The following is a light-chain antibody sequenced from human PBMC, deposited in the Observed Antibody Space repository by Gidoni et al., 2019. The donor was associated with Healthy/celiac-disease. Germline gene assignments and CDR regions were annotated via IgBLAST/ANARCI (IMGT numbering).Light chain of an antibody. CDR2: LGS. CDR3: MQALQTPFT. CDR1: QSLLHSNGYNY. J-gene: IGKJ3*01. V-gene: IGKV2-28*01. Sequence: IVMTQSPLSLPDTPGEPASISCRSSQSLLHSNGYNYLDWYLQKPGQSPQLLIYLGSNRASGVPDRFSGSGSGTDFTLKISRVEAEDVGVYYCMQALQTPFTFGPGTKVDIK.